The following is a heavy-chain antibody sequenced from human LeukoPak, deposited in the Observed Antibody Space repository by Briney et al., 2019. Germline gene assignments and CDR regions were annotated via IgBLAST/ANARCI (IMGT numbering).Heavy chain of an antibody. CDR3: ARVKSGTVLITDYHYYYMDV. CDR1: GESFSGYY. CDR2: IDDRGST. J-gene: IGHJ6*03. D-gene: IGHD3-22*01. Sequence: SGTLCLSCAVYGESFSGYYWSWVRQPPGKGLESIGNIDDRGSTKSNPALKSQNTISLDTAKNQSSLKLRSVTAADTAVYYCARVKSGTVLITDYHYYYMDVWGRGTTVTVSS. V-gene: IGHV4-34*01.